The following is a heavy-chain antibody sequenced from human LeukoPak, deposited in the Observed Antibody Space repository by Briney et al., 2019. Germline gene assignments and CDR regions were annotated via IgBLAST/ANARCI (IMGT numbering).Heavy chain of an antibody. J-gene: IGHJ4*02. CDR2: IHHSGST. V-gene: IGHV4-4*02. Sequence: PSGTLSLTCAVSDGSISSSNWWSWVRQTPEKGLEWIGEIHHSGSTNYNPSLKSRVTISIDKSKNQFSLKLSSVTAADTAVYYCASQGMVGASSLDYWGQGTLVAVSS. CDR3: ASQGMVGASSLDY. CDR1: DGSISSSNW. D-gene: IGHD1-26*01.